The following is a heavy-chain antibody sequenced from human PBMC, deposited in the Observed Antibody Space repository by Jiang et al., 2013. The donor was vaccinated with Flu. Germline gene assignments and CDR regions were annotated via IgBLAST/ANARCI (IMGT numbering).Heavy chain of an antibody. J-gene: IGHJ2*01. CDR2: IRQDGIEK. V-gene: IGHV3-7*03. CDR1: GFTFDNYW. CDR3: ARRYFDL. Sequence: LVQPGGSLRLSCAASGFTFDNYWMHWVRQAPGKGLEWVANIRQDGIEKYHANSVKGRFTISRDNAKNSLYLQMNSLSAEDTAVYYCARRYFDLWGRGTLVTVSS.